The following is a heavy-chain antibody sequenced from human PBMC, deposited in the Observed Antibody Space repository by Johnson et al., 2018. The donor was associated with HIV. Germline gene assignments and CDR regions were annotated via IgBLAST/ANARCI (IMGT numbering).Heavy chain of an antibody. V-gene: IGHV3-30*03. CDR1: GFNFIDYG. CDR2: ISHDGNKI. J-gene: IGHJ3*01. D-gene: IGHD1-1*01. Sequence: QVQLVESGGGVVQPGRSLRLSCEVSGFNFIDYGMHWVRQAPGKGLDWLAVISHDGNKIFYADSVKGRFTISRDNSKNTLYLHMKSLRVEDTALYYCARVPGSRAGDAFDVWGTGTMVTVSS. CDR3: ARVPGSRAGDAFDV.